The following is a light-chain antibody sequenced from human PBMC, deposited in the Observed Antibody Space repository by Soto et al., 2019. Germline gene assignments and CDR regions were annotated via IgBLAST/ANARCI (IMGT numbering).Light chain of an antibody. Sequence: QSALTQPASVSGSPGQSITISCTGTSSEVGAYNYVSWYQQHPGKAPKLRIFEVSDRPSGVSNRFSGSKSGNTASLTISGLQAEDEADYYCSSYTSSNTLVFCGGTKLTVL. CDR3: SSYTSSNTLV. V-gene: IGLV2-14*01. J-gene: IGLJ2*01. CDR1: SSEVGAYNY. CDR2: EVS.